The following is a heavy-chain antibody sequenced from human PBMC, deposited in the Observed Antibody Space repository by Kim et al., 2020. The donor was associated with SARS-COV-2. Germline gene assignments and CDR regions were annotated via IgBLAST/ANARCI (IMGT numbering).Heavy chain of an antibody. CDR2: ISSSSSTI. CDR1: GFTFSSYS. V-gene: IGHV3-48*04. Sequence: GGSLRLSCAASGFTFSSYSMNWVRQAPGKGLEWVSYISSSSSTIYYADSVKGRFTISRDNAKNSLYLQMNSLRAEDTAVYYCAREEYCTNGVCRYWYFDLWGRGTLVTVSS. CDR3: AREEYCTNGVCRYWYFDL. J-gene: IGHJ2*01. D-gene: IGHD2-8*01.